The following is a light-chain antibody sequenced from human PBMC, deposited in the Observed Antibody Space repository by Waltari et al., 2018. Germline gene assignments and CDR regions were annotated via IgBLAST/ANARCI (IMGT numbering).Light chain of an antibody. CDR2: GAA. J-gene: IGKJ1*01. CDR1: QSVSSN. V-gene: IGKV3-15*01. Sequence: EIVMTQSPATLSVSPGERATLSCRASQSVSSNLAWYQQKPGQAPRLPIYGAATRATGIPARFRGSGSETEFTLTISIMQSEDFAVYYCQQYNNWPWTFGQGTKVEIK. CDR3: QQYNNWPWT.